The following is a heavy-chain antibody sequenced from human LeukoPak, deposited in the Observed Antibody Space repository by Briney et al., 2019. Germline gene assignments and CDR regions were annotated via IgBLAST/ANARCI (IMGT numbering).Heavy chain of an antibody. J-gene: IGHJ3*02. CDR3: ARREGVTSFDI. Sequence: PSETLSLTCTVSGASISSYYWSWIRQPPGKGLEWIGYIYYSGSTNYNPSLKSRVTISVDTSKNQFSLKLSSVTAADTAVYYCARREGVTSFDIWGQGTMVTVSS. V-gene: IGHV4-59*08. CDR1: GASISSYY. CDR2: IYYSGST. D-gene: IGHD2-8*01.